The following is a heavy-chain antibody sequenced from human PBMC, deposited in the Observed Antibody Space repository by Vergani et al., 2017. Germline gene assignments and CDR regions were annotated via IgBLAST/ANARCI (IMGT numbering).Heavy chain of an antibody. CDR3: ARVSDRGNLFDY. CDR2: ISSSSSYI. Sequence: EVQLVESGGGLVKPGGSLRLSCAASGFTFSSYSMNWVRQAPGKGLEWVSSISSSSSYIYYADSVKGRFTISRDNAKNSLYLQMNSLRAEDTAVYYCARVSDRGNLFDYWGQGTLVAVSS. D-gene: IGHD4-23*01. J-gene: IGHJ4*02. CDR1: GFTFSSYS. V-gene: IGHV3-21*04.